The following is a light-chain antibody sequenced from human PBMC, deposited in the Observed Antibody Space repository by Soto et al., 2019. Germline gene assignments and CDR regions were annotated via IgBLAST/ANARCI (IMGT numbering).Light chain of an antibody. V-gene: IGKV3-20*01. CDR2: GAS. CDR1: QSVSSSY. Sequence: EFVLTQSPGTLSLSPGERATLSCRASQSVSSSYLAWYQQKPGQAPMILIYGASTRATGIPDRFSGSGSGTHFTLTISRLEPEDVAVYYCQQYGSSPPLTFGGGTKVEIK. CDR3: QQYGSSPPLT. J-gene: IGKJ4*01.